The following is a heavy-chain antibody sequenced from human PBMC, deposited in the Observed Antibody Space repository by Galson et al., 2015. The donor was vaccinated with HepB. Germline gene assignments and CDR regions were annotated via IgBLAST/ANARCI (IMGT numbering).Heavy chain of an antibody. CDR3: ARTPLRVVVVPAPFDP. CDR2: INAGNGNT. D-gene: IGHD2-2*01. J-gene: IGHJ5*02. V-gene: IGHV1-3*01. CDR1: GYTFASYA. Sequence: SVKVSCKASGYTFASYAMHWVRQAPGQRLEWMGWINAGNGNTKYSQKFQGRVTITRDTSASTAYMELSSLRSEDTAVYYCARTPLRVVVVPAPFDPWGQGTLVTVSS.